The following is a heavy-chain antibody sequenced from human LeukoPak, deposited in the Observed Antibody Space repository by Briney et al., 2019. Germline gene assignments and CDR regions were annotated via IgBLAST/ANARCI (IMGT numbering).Heavy chain of an antibody. J-gene: IGHJ6*02. Sequence: GGSLRLSCAASGFTFSSYEMNWVRQAPGKGLEWVSYISSSGSTIYYADSVKGRFTISRDNAKNSLYLQMNSLRAEDTAVYYCTRDRLYYDILTGYYYSDHGMDVWGQGTTVTVSS. V-gene: IGHV3-48*03. CDR2: ISSSGSTI. CDR1: GFTFSSYE. CDR3: TRDRLYYDILTGYYYSDHGMDV. D-gene: IGHD3-9*01.